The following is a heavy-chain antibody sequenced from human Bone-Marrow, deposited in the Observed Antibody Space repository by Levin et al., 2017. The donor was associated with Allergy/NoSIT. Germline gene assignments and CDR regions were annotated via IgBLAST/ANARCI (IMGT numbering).Heavy chain of an antibody. CDR3: AKGYDNSDFFR. V-gene: IGHV3-23*01. D-gene: IGHD3-22*01. J-gene: IGHJ4*02. Sequence: QPGGSLRLSCAASGFTFIANAMRWVRQVPGKGLEWVSYISGSGDNTYYADSVKGRFTISRDNSKSTVYLQMNSLRAEDTAVYYCAKGYDNSDFFRWGQGTLVTVSS. CDR2: ISGSGDNT. CDR1: GFTFIANA.